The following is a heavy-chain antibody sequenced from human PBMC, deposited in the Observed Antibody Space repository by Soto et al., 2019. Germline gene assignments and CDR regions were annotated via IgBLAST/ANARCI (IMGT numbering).Heavy chain of an antibody. V-gene: IGHV1-69*05. CDR3: AVEVGGTGVQL. CDR1: GGTFKKYG. J-gene: IGHJ4*01. CDR2: IIPMYGIA. Sequence: QVQLVQSGAEVKKPGSSVRVSCRTSGGTFKKYGFSWVRQAPGQGLEWMGGIIPMYGIANYGQIFQGRLTITWDESTTTVSMDLTSLKSEHTAVYYCAVEVGGTGVQLWGHGTQVTVS. D-gene: IGHD1-1*01.